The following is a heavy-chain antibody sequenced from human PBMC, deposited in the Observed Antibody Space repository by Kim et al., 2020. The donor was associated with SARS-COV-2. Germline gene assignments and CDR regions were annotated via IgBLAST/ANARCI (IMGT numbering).Heavy chain of an antibody. CDR3: VRGSLGRDGLNLGYFGL. CDR1: GFAFSSFW. J-gene: IGHJ2*01. CDR2: IKQDGSEK. D-gene: IGHD3-16*01. V-gene: IGHV3-7*01. Sequence: GGSLRLSCAASGFAFSSFWMTWVRHAPGKGLEWVANIKQDGSEKYYVDSLKGRFTISRDNARNSLYLQMNTLTAADTAVYYCVRGSLGRDGLNLGYFGL.